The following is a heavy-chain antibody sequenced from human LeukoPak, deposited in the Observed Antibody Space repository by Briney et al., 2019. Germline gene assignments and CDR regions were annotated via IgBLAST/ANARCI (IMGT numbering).Heavy chain of an antibody. CDR3: AKERGVDIVATGPFDY. J-gene: IGHJ4*02. Sequence: PGGSLRLSCAASGFTFSSYAMSWVRQAPGKGLEWVSAISGNGGSTYYADSVKGRFTISSDNFKNTLYLQMNSLRAEDTAVYYCAKERGVDIVATGPFDYWGQGTLVTVSS. CDR2: ISGNGGST. CDR1: GFTFSSYA. D-gene: IGHD5-12*01. V-gene: IGHV3-23*01.